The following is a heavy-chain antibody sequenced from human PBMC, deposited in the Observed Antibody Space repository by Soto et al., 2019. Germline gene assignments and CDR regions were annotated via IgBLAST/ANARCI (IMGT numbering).Heavy chain of an antibody. V-gene: IGHV3-23*01. CDR1: GFTFSSYA. CDR2: ISGSGGST. D-gene: IGHD2-15*01. J-gene: IGHJ6*02. Sequence: GGSLRLSCAASGFTFSSYARSWVRQAPGKGLEWVSAISGSGGSTYYADSVKGRFTISRDNSKNTLYLQMNSLRAEDTAVYYCAKAYKLGYCSGGSCFTKPRYYYYYGMDVWGQGTTVTVSS. CDR3: AKAYKLGYCSGGSCFTKPRYYYYYGMDV.